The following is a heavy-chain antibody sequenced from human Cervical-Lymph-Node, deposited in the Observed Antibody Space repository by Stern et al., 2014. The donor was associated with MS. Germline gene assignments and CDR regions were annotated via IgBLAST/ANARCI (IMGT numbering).Heavy chain of an antibody. D-gene: IGHD5-24*01. CDR2: IYSGSIT. Sequence: EVQLVQSGGALVQPGGSLRLSCTASGSSVSANYMTWVRQDPGRGLEWVSLIYSGSITHYADSVKGRFFTSRDNSQNTLYLQMNSLRVEDTAVYYCTREMAARRFDPWGQGTLVVVSS. CDR1: GSSVSANY. V-gene: IGHV3-66*01. CDR3: TREMAARRFDP. J-gene: IGHJ5*02.